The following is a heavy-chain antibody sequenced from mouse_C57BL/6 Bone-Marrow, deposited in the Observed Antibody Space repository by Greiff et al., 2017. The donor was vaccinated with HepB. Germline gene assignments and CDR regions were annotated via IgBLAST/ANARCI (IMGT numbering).Heavy chain of an antibody. CDR1: GYSFTDYN. V-gene: IGHV1-39*01. CDR2: INPNYGTT. D-gene: IGHD2-3*01. CDR3: ASGWLPPDAMDY. J-gene: IGHJ4*01. Sequence: VQLQQSGPELVKPGASVKISCKASGYSFTDYNMNWVKQSNGKSLEWIGVINPNYGTTSYNQKFKGKAKLTVDKSSSTAYMQLNRLTSEDSAVYYCASGWLPPDAMDYWGQGTSVTVSS.